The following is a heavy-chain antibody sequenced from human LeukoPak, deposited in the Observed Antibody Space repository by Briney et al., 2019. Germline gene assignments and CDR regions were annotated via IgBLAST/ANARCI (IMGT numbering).Heavy chain of an antibody. CDR3: ARGGTTGATRPCDY. CDR2: ISSSSSTI. CDR1: GFTFSSYS. D-gene: IGHD1-1*01. V-gene: IGHV3-48*01. Sequence: GGSLRLSCAASGFTFSSYSMNWVRQAPGKGLEWVSYISSSSSTIYYADSVKGRFTISRDNDRNALYLLMNSLRAEDTAVYYCARGGTTGATRPCDYWGQGTQVTVSS. J-gene: IGHJ4*02.